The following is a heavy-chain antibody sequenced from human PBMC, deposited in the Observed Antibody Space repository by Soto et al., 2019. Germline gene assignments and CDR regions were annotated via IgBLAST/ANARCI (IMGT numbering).Heavy chain of an antibody. Sequence: GSLRLSCAASGFTFSSYGMHWVRQAPGKGLEWVAVIWYDGSNKYYADSVKGRFTISRDNSKNTLYLQMNSLRAEDTAVYYCARDGAAAGTSYYGMDVWGQGTTVTVSS. V-gene: IGHV3-33*01. D-gene: IGHD6-13*01. CDR3: ARDGAAAGTSYYGMDV. J-gene: IGHJ6*02. CDR1: GFTFSSYG. CDR2: IWYDGSNK.